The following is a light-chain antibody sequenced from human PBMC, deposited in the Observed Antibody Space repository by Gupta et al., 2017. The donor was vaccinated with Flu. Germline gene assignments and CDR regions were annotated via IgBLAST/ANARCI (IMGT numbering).Light chain of an antibody. V-gene: IGKV3-15*01. CDR1: QSVVGN. J-gene: IGKJ4*01. Sequence: EIVMTQSPATLSVSPGERVTLSCRASQSVVGNLAWYQQKPGQAPRLLMDSASTRATGVPDRFSGSRSGTEFTLTISSLQSEDFAVYYCQQYNNFPLTFGGGTKVEI. CDR2: SAS. CDR3: QQYNNFPLT.